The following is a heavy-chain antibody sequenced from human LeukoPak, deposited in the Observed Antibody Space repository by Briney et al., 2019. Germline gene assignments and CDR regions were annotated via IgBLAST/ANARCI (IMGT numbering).Heavy chain of an antibody. CDR2: IYYSGST. Sequence: PSETLSLTCTVSGGSISSSSYYWGWIRQPPGKGLEWIGSIYYSGSTYYNPSLKSRVTISVDTSKNQFSLKLSSVTAADTAVYYCARVRSGPYYYYMDVWGKGTTVTVSS. J-gene: IGHJ6*03. CDR1: GGSISSSSYY. V-gene: IGHV4-39*07. D-gene: IGHD3-10*01. CDR3: ARVRSGPYYYYMDV.